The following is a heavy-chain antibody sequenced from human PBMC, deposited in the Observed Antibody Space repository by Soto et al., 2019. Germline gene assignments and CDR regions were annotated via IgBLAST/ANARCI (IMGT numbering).Heavy chain of an antibody. CDR1: GFTFSSYA. D-gene: IGHD6-19*01. CDR2: ISYDGSNK. CDR3: ARDLGSGSGYYYYGMDV. Sequence: ESGGGVVQPGRSLRLSCAASGFTFSSYAMHWVRQAPGKGLEWVAVISYDGSNKYYADSVKGRFTISRDNSKNRLYLQMNSLRAEDTAVYYCARDLGSGSGYYYYGMDVWGQGTTVTVSS. J-gene: IGHJ6*02. V-gene: IGHV3-30-3*01.